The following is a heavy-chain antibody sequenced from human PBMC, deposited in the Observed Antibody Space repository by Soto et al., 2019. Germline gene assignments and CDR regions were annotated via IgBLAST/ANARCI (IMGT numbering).Heavy chain of an antibody. D-gene: IGHD3-22*01. CDR3: AREFRYDTMIVVVMGTVGAYGMDV. V-gene: IGHV3-23*01. J-gene: IGHJ6*02. CDR2: ISGSGGST. CDR1: GFTFSSYA. Sequence: GGSLRLSCAASGFTFSSYAMSWVRQAPGKGLEWVSAISGSGGSTYYADSVKGRFTISRDNSKNSLYLQMNSLRAEDTAVYYCAREFRYDTMIVVVMGTVGAYGMDVWGQGTKVTFSS.